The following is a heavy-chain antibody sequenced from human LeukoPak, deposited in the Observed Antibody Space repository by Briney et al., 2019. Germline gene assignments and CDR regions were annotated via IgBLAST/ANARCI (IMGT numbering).Heavy chain of an antibody. D-gene: IGHD3-22*01. CDR3: ARNRYYYDSSGYSFRWFDL. Sequence: PSETLSLTCTVSGGSISSYYWSWLRQPPGKGLEWVGYIYYSGSTNYNPSLKSRVTISVDTSKNQFSLKLSSVTAADTAVYYCARNRYYYDSSGYSFRWFDLWGQGTLVTVSS. V-gene: IGHV4-59*01. CDR1: GGSISSYY. CDR2: IYYSGST. J-gene: IGHJ5*02.